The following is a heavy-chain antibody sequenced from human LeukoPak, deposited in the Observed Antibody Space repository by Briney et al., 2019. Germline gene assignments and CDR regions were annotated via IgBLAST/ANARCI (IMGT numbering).Heavy chain of an antibody. CDR3: ARLPNY. Sequence: GGSLRLSCAASGFTVSTHYMTWVRQAPGKGLEWVSVIYSGGSTYYADSVTGRFTISRDNSKNTLYLQMNSLRTEGTAVYYCARLPNYWGQGTLVTVSS. CDR1: GFTVSTHY. V-gene: IGHV3-66*02. J-gene: IGHJ4*02. CDR2: IYSGGST.